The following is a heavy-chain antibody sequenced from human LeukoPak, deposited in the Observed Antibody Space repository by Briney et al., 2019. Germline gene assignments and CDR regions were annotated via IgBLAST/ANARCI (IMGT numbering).Heavy chain of an antibody. V-gene: IGHV3-11*01. J-gene: IGHJ4*02. CDR2: ISSSGSTI. Sequence: GGSLRLSCAASGFTLSDYYMSWIRQAPGKGLEWVSYISSSGSTIYYADSVKGRFTISRDNAKNSLYLQMNSLRAEDTAVYYCAKTRGRGVTYFDYWGQGTLVTVSS. CDR3: AKTRGRGVTYFDY. D-gene: IGHD2-21*02. CDR1: GFTLSDYY.